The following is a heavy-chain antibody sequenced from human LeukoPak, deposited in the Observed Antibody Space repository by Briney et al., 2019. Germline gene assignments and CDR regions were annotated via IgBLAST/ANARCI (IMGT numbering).Heavy chain of an antibody. J-gene: IGHJ4*02. D-gene: IGHD6-19*01. V-gene: IGHV3-9*03. Sequence: GGSLRLSCAASGFTFDDYAMHWVRQAPGKGLEWVSGISWNSGSIGYADSVKGRFTISRDNAKNSLYLQMNSLRAEDMALYYCAKSFRAWSVFDYWGQGTLVTVSS. CDR1: GFTFDDYA. CDR2: ISWNSGSI. CDR3: AKSFRAWSVFDY.